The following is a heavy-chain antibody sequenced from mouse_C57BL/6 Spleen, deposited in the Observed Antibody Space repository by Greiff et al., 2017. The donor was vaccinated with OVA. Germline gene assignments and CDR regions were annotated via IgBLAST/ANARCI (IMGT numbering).Heavy chain of an antibody. CDR1: GYTFTSYT. V-gene: IGHV1-4*01. J-gene: IGHJ3*01. Sequence: QVQLQQSGAELARPGASVKMSCKASGYTFTSYTMHWVIQRPGQGLEWIGYINPSSGYTKYNQKFKDKATLTADKSSSTAYMQLSSLTSEDSAVYYCARGVDDYDFAYWGQGTLVTVSA. CDR3: ARGVDDYDFAY. CDR2: INPSSGYT. D-gene: IGHD2-4*01.